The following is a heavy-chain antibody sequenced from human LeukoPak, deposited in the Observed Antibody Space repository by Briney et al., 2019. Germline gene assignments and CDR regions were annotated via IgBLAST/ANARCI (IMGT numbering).Heavy chain of an antibody. D-gene: IGHD5-24*01. J-gene: IGHJ3*02. CDR1: GFTFNSHW. CDR3: AREWHDAFDI. Sequence: GGSLRLSCAASGFTFNSHWMHWVRQAPGKGLVWVSRINGDGSSTTYADSVRGRFTISRDDAKNALYLEMNSLRAEDTAVYYCAREWHDAFDIWGQGTMVTVSS. CDR2: INGDGSST. V-gene: IGHV3-74*01.